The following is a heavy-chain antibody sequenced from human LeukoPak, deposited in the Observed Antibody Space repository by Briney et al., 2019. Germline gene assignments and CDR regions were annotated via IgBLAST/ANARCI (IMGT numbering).Heavy chain of an antibody. CDR1: GFTFSSYA. Sequence: GGSLRLSCAASGFTFSSYAMSWVRQAPGKGLEWVSAISGSGGSTYYADFVKGRFTISRDNSKNTLYLQMNSLRAEDTAVYYCAKDILPLWFGEWSAFDIWGQGTMVTVSS. V-gene: IGHV3-23*01. CDR3: AKDILPLWFGEWSAFDI. CDR2: ISGSGGST. D-gene: IGHD3-10*01. J-gene: IGHJ3*02.